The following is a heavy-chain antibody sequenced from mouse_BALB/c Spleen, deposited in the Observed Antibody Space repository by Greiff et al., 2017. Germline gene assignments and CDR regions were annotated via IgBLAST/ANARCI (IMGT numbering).Heavy chain of an antibody. V-gene: IGHV3-2*02. J-gene: IGHJ3*01. D-gene: IGHD2-10*01. CDR1: GYSITSDYA. Sequence: EVQLQESGPGLVKPSQSLSLTCTVTGYSITSDYAWNWIRQFPGNKLEWMGYISYSGSTSYNPSLKSRISITRDTSKNQFFLQLNSVTTEDTATYYCATTYYGNSAWFAYWGQGTLVTVSA. CDR3: ATTYYGNSAWFAY. CDR2: ISYSGST.